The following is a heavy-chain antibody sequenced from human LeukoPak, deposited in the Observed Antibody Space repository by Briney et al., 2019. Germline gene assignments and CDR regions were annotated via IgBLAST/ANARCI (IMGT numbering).Heavy chain of an antibody. CDR2: ISYDGSNK. CDR3: AREGDCGGDCYHGAFDI. J-gene: IGHJ3*02. Sequence: PGGSLRLSCAASGFIFSYSALHWVRRAPGKGLEWVAVISYDGSNKYYADSVKGRFTISRDNSKNTLYLQMNSLRAEDTAVYYCAREGDCGGDCYHGAFDIWGQGTMVTVSS. D-gene: IGHD2-21*02. CDR1: GFIFSYSA. V-gene: IGHV3-30-3*01.